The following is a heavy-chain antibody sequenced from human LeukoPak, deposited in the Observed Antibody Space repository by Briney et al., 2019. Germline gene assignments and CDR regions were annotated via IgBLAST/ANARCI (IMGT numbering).Heavy chain of an antibody. CDR3: AKGSYYDSSGSFYFDY. D-gene: IGHD3-22*01. J-gene: IGHJ4*02. V-gene: IGHV3-23*01. Sequence: GGSLTLSCAASGFTFSSYAMSWVRQAPGKGLEWVSGISGSGDNTYYADSVKGRFTISRDNSKNTLYVQVNSLGTEDTAAYYCAKGSYYDSSGSFYFDYWGQGTLVTVSS. CDR1: GFTFSSYA. CDR2: ISGSGDNT.